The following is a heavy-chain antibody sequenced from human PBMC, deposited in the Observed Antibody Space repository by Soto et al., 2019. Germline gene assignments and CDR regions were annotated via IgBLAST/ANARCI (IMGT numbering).Heavy chain of an antibody. Sequence: QVQLVESGGGVVQPGRSLRLSCAASGFPFSTYGMHWVREGPGKGLEWVAVISYDGSNKYYVDSVKGRFTISRDNSKNTLYLQMNSLRPEDTALYYCVGGQYYFDYRGQGTLVTVSS. D-gene: IGHD3-10*01. V-gene: IGHV3-30*03. CDR2: ISYDGSNK. J-gene: IGHJ4*02. CDR3: VGGQYYFDY. CDR1: GFPFSTYG.